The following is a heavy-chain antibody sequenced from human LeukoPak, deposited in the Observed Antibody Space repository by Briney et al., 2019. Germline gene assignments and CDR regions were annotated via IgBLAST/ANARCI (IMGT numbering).Heavy chain of an antibody. V-gene: IGHV3-21*01. CDR3: ARLRRNSDRSGYYYYYDY. J-gene: IGHJ4*02. D-gene: IGHD3-22*01. CDR1: GYTFSSYS. Sequence: KSGGSLRLSCAASGYTFSSYSIKWVRQAPGKGLEWVSSISVGSNYIYYADSVRGRFSISRDDARNSLYLQMDSLRGDDTAVYYCARLRRNSDRSGYYYYYDYWGQGTLVTVSS. CDR2: ISVGSNYI.